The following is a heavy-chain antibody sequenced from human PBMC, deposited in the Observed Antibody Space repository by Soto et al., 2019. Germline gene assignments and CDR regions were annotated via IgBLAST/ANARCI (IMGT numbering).Heavy chain of an antibody. CDR2: LNTYGNT. D-gene: IGHD1-7*01. CDR3: GRESGETWDYEAS. V-gene: IGHV4-4*07. J-gene: IGHJ5*02. Sequence: SETLSLTCTVSGFSLSSFLLSWLRPPAGKGLEWIGRLNTYGNTHYNPSLKSRVTVSVDTSRNQFFLTLRSVTAADSAVYHCGRESGETWDYEASWGQGTPVTVSS. CDR1: GFSLSSFL.